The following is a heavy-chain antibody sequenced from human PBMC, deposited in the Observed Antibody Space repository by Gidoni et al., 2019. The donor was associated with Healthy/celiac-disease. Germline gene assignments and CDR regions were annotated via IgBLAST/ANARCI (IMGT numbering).Heavy chain of an antibody. Sequence: QVQLVESGGGVVQPGRSLRLSCAASGFPFRSFALHWVRQAPGKGLEWLAVTSYDGSNKYYADSVKGRFTISRDNSKNTLYLQMNSLRAEDTAVYYCARALTVAGTGFDYWGQGTLVTVSS. J-gene: IGHJ4*02. V-gene: IGHV3-30-3*01. D-gene: IGHD6-19*01. CDR1: GFPFRSFA. CDR2: TSYDGSNK. CDR3: ARALTVAGTGFDY.